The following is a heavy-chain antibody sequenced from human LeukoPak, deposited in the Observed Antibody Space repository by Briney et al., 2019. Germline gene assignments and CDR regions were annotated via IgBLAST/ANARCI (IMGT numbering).Heavy chain of an antibody. D-gene: IGHD3/OR15-3a*01. V-gene: IGHV3-23*01. CDR2: ISGSGSGT. Sequence: GGSLRLSCAASKFTFSSYAMSWVRQAPGKGLEWLAGISGSGSGTDYADSVRGRFTISRDNSGNTLFLQMNSLRAEDTAVYYCAKDLLWTGSVDSNYYIDAWGKGTTVTVSS. CDR3: AKDLLWTGSVDSNYYIDA. CDR1: KFTFSSYA. J-gene: IGHJ6*03.